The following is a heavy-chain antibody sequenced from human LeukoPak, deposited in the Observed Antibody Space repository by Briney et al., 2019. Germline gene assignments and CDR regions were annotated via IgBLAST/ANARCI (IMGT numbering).Heavy chain of an antibody. Sequence: GGSLRLSCAASAFTFSDYSMNWVRQAPGKGLEWISYISGRRSTIYYADSVRGRFTISRENAKKSMYMQMNSLRAEDTAVYYCARDRLTSGSYFFDYWGQGTLVTVSS. D-gene: IGHD1-26*01. CDR2: ISGRRSTI. CDR1: AFTFSDYS. CDR3: ARDRLTSGSYFFDY. V-gene: IGHV3-48*01. J-gene: IGHJ4*02.